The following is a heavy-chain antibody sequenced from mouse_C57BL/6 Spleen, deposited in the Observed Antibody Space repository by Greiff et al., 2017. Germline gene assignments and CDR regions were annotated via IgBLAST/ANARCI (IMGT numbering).Heavy chain of an antibody. CDR3: ARSGGSSYDGFDY. V-gene: IGHV1-64*01. CDR1: GYTFTSYW. Sequence: QVQLQQPGAELVKPGASVKLSCKASGYTFTSYWMHWVKQRPGQGLEWIGMIHPNSGSTNYNEKFKSKATLTVDKSSSTAYMQLSSLTSEDSAVYYCARSGGSSYDGFDYWGQGTTLTVSS. CDR2: IHPNSGST. J-gene: IGHJ2*01. D-gene: IGHD1-1*01.